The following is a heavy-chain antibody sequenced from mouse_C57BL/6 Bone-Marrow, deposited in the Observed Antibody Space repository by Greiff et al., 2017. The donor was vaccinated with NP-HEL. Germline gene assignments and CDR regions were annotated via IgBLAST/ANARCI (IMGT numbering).Heavy chain of an antibody. CDR3: VREGYYYGSSYFDY. D-gene: IGHD1-1*01. V-gene: IGHV10-3*01. Sequence: EVQGVESGGGLVQPKGSLKLSCAASGFTFNTYAMHWVRQAPGKGLEWVARIRSKSSNYATYYADSVKDRFTISRDDSQSMLYLQMNNLKTEDTAMYYCVREGYYYGSSYFDYWGQGTTLTVSS. CDR2: IRSKSSNYAT. J-gene: IGHJ2*01. CDR1: GFTFNTYA.